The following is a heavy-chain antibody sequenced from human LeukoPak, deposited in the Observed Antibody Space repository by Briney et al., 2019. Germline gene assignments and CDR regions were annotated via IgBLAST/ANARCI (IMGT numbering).Heavy chain of an antibody. V-gene: IGHV3-7*01. D-gene: IGHD2-15*01. J-gene: IGHJ4*02. CDR1: GFTFSSYW. CDR3: ARASPYIVVVVAAGYYFDY. Sequence: GGSLRLSCAASGFTFSSYWMSWVRQAPGKGLEWVANIKRDGSEKYYVDSVKGRFTISRDNAKNSLYLQMNSLRAEDTAVYYCARASPYIVVVVAAGYYFDYWGQGTLVTVSS. CDR2: IKRDGSEK.